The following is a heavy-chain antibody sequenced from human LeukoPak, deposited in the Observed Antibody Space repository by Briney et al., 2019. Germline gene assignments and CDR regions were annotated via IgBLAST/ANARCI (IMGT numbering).Heavy chain of an antibody. V-gene: IGHV1-2*02. J-gene: IGHJ4*02. CDR2: INPNSGGT. Sequence: ASVKVSCKASGYTFTGYYMHWVRQAPGQGLEWMGWINPNSGGTNYAQKLQGRVTMTRDTSISTAYMELSRLRSDDTAVYYCARDFSYFTTEDEDYWGQGTLVTVSS. CDR1: GYTFTGYY. CDR3: ARDFSYFTTEDEDY. D-gene: IGHD1-26*01.